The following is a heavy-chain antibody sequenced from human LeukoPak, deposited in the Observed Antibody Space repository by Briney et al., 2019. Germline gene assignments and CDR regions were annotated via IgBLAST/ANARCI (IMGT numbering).Heavy chain of an antibody. V-gene: IGHV3-11*01. CDR2: ISSSGSTI. CDR1: GFTFSDYY. Sequence: PGGSLRLSCAASGFTFSDYYMSWIRQAPGKGLEWVSYISSSGSTIYYADSVKGRFTISRGNAKNALYLQMNSLRAEDTAVYYCARVGGQYYYGSGSYYNAYNWFDPWGQGTLVTVSS. J-gene: IGHJ5*02. D-gene: IGHD3-10*01. CDR3: ARVGGQYYYGSGSYYNAYNWFDP.